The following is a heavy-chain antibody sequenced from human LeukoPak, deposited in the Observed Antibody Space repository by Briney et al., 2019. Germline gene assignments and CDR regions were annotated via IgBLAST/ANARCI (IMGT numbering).Heavy chain of an antibody. D-gene: IGHD3-22*01. J-gene: IGHJ4*02. V-gene: IGHV5-51*03. CDR3: ARSSGYPYYFDY. CDR2: IYPGDSDT. Sequence: GESLTISCKGSGYSFTSYWIGWVRQMPGKGLEWMGIIYPGDSDTIYSPSFQGHVTISADKSISTAYLQWSSLKSSDTAMYYCARSSGYPYYFDYWGQGTLVTVSS. CDR1: GYSFTSYW.